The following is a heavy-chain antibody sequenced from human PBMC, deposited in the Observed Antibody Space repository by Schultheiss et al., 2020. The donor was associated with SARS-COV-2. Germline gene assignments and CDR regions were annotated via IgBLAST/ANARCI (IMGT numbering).Heavy chain of an antibody. CDR2: ISYDGSNK. V-gene: IGHV3-30*03. CDR3: ARAGVIAPLIDY. J-gene: IGHJ4*02. Sequence: GGSLRLSCAASGFTFSSYGMHWVRQAPGKGLEWVAVISYDGSNKYYADSVKGRFTISRDNSKNTLYLQMNSLRTEDTAVYYCARAGVIAPLIDYWGQGTLVTVSS. CDR1: GFTFSSYG. D-gene: IGHD2-21*01.